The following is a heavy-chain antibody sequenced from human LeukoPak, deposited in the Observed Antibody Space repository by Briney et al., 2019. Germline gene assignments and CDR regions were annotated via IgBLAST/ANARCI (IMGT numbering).Heavy chain of an antibody. V-gene: IGHV4-59*01. J-gene: IGHJ6*02. CDR1: GGSISSYY. CDR3: ARAAYQLLPSAFPNPYYYGMDV. D-gene: IGHD2-2*01. CDR2: IYYSGST. Sequence: SETLSLTCTASGGSISSYYWSWIRQPPGKGLEWIGYIYYSGSTNYNPSLKSRVTISVDTSKNQFSLKLSSVTAADTAVYYCARAAYQLLPSAFPNPYYYGMDVWGQGTTVTVSS.